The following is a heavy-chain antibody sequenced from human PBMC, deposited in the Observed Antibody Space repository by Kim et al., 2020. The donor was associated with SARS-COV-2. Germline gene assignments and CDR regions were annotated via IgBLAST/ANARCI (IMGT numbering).Heavy chain of an antibody. CDR3: ARGTTVTTLFYYYYGMDV. V-gene: IGHV4-34*01. J-gene: IGHJ6*02. CDR2: INHSGST. D-gene: IGHD4-17*01. CDR1: GGSFSGYY. Sequence: SETLSLTCAVYGGSFSGYYWTWIRQPPGKGLEWIGEINHSGSTNYNPSLKSRVTISVDTSKNQFSLKLSSVTAADTAVYSCARGTTVTTLFYYYYGMDVWGQGTKVTVSS.